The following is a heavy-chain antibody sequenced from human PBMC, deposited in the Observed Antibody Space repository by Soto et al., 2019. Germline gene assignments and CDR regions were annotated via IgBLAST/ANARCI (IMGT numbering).Heavy chain of an antibody. J-gene: IGHJ6*02. CDR3: ARAGGIAAAHYGMDV. D-gene: IGHD6-13*01. Sequence: PSETLSLTCTVSGGSISSSFWSWIWQPPGKGLEWIGYIYYSGSTNYNPSLKSRVTISVDTSKNQFSLKLTSVTAADTAVYYCARAGGIAAAHYGMDVRGQGSTVTVSS. V-gene: IGHV4-59*01. CDR1: GGSISSSF. CDR2: IYYSGST.